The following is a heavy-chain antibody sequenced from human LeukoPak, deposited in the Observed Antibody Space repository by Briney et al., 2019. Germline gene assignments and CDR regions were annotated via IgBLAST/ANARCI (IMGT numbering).Heavy chain of an antibody. D-gene: IGHD4-17*01. CDR3: ATGYNDYGDSSFSWYDAFDI. CDR1: GYTLTELS. CDR2: FDPEDGET. Sequence: ASVKVSCKFSGYTLTELSMHWVRQAPGKGLEWMGGFDPEDGETIYAQKFQGRVTMTEDTSTDTAYMELSSLRSEDTAVYYCATGYNDYGDSSFSWYDAFDIWGQGTMVTVSS. J-gene: IGHJ3*02. V-gene: IGHV1-24*01.